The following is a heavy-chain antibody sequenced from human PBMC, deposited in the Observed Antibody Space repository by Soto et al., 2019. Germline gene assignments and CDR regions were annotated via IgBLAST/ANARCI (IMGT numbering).Heavy chain of an antibody. CDR1: GFTFSSYA. CDR3: AKVHQAVLRYFDWLFPAPPPNENFDY. V-gene: IGHV3-23*01. Sequence: PGGSLRLSCAASGFTFSSYAMSWVRQAPGKGLEWVSAISGSGGSTYYADSVKGRFTISRDNSKNTLYLQMNSLRAEDTAVYYCAKVHQAVLRYFDWLFPAPPPNENFDYWGQGTLVTVSS. CDR2: ISGSGGST. D-gene: IGHD3-9*01. J-gene: IGHJ4*02.